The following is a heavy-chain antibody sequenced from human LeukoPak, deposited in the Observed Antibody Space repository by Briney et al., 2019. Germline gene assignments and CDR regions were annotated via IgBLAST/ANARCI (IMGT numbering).Heavy chain of an antibody. Sequence: SVKVSCKASGGTFSSYAISWVRQAPGQGLEWMGGIIPIFGTANYAQKFQGRVTITADKSTSTAYMELSSLRSEDTAVYYCARGYCSGGSCLFDPWGQGTLVTVSS. J-gene: IGHJ5*02. CDR1: GGTFSSYA. D-gene: IGHD2-15*01. CDR2: IIPIFGTA. CDR3: ARGYCSGGSCLFDP. V-gene: IGHV1-69*06.